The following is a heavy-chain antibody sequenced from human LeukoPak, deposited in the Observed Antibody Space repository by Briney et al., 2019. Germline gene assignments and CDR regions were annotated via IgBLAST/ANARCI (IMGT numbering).Heavy chain of an antibody. V-gene: IGHV4-59*08. CDR3: ARYGSGSYSDDHFQH. CDR2: IYYSGST. CDR1: GGSISGYY. D-gene: IGHD3-10*01. Sequence: SETLSLTCTVSGGSISGYYWSWMRQPPGKGLEWIGFIYYSGSTKYNPSLKSRVTISVDTSKNQFSLKLTSVTAADTAVYYCARYGSGSYSDDHFQHWGQGTLVTVSS. J-gene: IGHJ1*01.